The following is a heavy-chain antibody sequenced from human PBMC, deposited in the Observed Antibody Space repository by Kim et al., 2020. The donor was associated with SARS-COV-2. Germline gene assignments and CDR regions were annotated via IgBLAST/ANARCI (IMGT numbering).Heavy chain of an antibody. CDR3: AKIKGTTSGYTYVYFDY. CDR2: ISWNGGSM. D-gene: IGHD5-18*01. Sequence: GGSLRLSCAASGFTFADYAMHWVRQAPGKGLEWVSGISWNGGSMGYADSVKGRFTISRDNAKNSLYLQMNSLRAEDTALYYCAKIKGTTSGYTYVYFDYWGQGTLVTVSS. J-gene: IGHJ4*02. CDR1: GFTFADYA. V-gene: IGHV3-9*01.